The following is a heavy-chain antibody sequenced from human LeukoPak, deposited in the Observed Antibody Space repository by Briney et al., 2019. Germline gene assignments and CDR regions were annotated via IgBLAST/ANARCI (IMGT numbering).Heavy chain of an antibody. V-gene: IGHV4-34*01. CDR3: ARVPKPSITIFGVVRRKQNKHDAFDI. Sequence: PSETLSLTCAVYGGSFSGYYWSWIRQPPGKGLEWIGEINHSGSTNYNPSLKSRVTISVDTSKDQFSLKLSSVTAADTAVYYCARVPKPSITIFGVVRRKQNKHDAFDIWGQGTMVTVSS. J-gene: IGHJ3*02. D-gene: IGHD3-3*01. CDR2: INHSGST. CDR1: GGSFSGYY.